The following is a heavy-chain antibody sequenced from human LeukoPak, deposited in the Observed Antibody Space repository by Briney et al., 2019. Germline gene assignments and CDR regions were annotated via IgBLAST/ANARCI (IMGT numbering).Heavy chain of an antibody. J-gene: IGHJ4*02. CDR3: ARGVWNYYDSSGYYQDY. V-gene: IGHV3-21*01. D-gene: IGHD3-22*01. Sequence: PGGSLRLSRAASGFTFSSYSMNWVRQAPGKGLEWVSSISSSSYIYCADSVKGRFTISRDNAKNSLYLQMNSLRAEDTAVYYCARGVWNYYDSSGYYQDYWGQGTLVTVSS. CDR1: GFTFSSYS. CDR2: ISSSSYI.